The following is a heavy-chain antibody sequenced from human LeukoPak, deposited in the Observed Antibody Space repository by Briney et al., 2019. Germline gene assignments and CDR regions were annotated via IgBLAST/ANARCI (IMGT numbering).Heavy chain of an antibody. D-gene: IGHD3-22*01. V-gene: IGHV1-8*01. Sequence: GASVKVSCKASGYTFTSYDINWVRQATGQGLEWMGWMNPNSGITGYAQKFQGRVTMTRNTSISTAYMELSSLRSGDTAVYYCAREHYYDSSGDAGGWGQGTLVTVSS. CDR3: AREHYYDSSGDAGG. J-gene: IGHJ4*02. CDR1: GYTFTSYD. CDR2: MNPNSGIT.